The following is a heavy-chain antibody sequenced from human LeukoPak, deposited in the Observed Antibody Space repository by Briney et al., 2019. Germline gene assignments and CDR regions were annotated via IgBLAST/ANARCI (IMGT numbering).Heavy chain of an antibody. CDR1: GYTFTSYD. V-gene: IGHV1-8*01. CDR3: AARGASSSSLRPLDY. Sequence: ASVKVSCKASGYTFTSYDINWVRQATGQGPEWMGWMNPNSGNTGYAQKFQGRVTMTRNTSISTAYMELSTLRSEDTAVYYCAARGASSSSLRPLDYWGQGTRSPSPQ. J-gene: IGHJ4*02. CDR2: MNPNSGNT. D-gene: IGHD6-6*01.